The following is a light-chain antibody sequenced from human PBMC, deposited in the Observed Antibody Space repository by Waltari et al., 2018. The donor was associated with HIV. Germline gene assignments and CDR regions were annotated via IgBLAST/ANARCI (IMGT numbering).Light chain of an antibody. J-gene: IGLJ1*01. CDR3: QAWDTTTAV. Sequence: YHVTLTPPVSLSPGHTATTTYSAYNVGNMYVSWYRQRPGQSPVLVIYSDAKRPSGIPERFSGSNSGSTATLTISGTQAMDEGDYYCQAWDTTTAVFGTGTRVTVL. CDR2: SDA. CDR1: NVGNMY. V-gene: IGLV3-1*01.